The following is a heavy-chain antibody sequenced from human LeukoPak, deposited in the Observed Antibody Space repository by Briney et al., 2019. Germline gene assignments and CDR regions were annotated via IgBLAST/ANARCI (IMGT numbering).Heavy chain of an antibody. D-gene: IGHD5-24*01. Sequence: GGSLRLSCAVSGITLSNYGMSWVRQAPGKGLEWVAGISGNGGSTNYADSVKGRFTISRDNPKNTLYLQMNSLRAEDTAVYYCARAGDGYLDYWGQGTLVTVSS. CDR2: ISGNGGST. J-gene: IGHJ4*02. V-gene: IGHV3-23*01. CDR3: ARAGDGYLDY. CDR1: GITLSNYG.